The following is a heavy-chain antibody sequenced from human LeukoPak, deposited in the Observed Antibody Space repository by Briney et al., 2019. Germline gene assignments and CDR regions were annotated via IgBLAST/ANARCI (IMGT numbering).Heavy chain of an antibody. V-gene: IGHV3-48*01. J-gene: IGHJ6*04. CDR3: AELGITMIGGV. CDR2: ISSSSSTI. Sequence: GGSLRLSCTGSGFHLGDHAMSWVRQAPGKGLEWVSYISSSSSTIYYADSVKGRFTISRDNAKNSLYLQMNSLRAEDTAVYYCAELGITMIGGVWGKGTTVTISS. CDR1: GFHLGDHA. D-gene: IGHD3-10*02.